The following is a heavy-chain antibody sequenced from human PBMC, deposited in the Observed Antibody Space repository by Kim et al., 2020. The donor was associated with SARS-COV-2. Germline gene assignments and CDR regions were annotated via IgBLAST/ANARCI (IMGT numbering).Heavy chain of an antibody. V-gene: IGHV4-34*01. CDR3: ARTPGGWIQLWYRAFDI. CDR2: INHSGST. CDR1: GGSFSGYY. Sequence: SETLSLACAVYGGSFSGYYWSWIRQPPGKGLEWIGEINHSGSTNYNPSLKSRVTISVDTSKNQFSLKLSSVTAADTAVYYCARTPGGWIQLWYRAFDIWGQGTMVTVSS. D-gene: IGHD5-18*01. J-gene: IGHJ3*02.